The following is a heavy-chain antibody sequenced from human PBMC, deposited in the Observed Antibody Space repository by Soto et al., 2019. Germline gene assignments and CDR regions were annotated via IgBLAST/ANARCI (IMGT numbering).Heavy chain of an antibody. Sequence: PXGSLRLTFAASGFSFNSYPMNWLRQAPGKGLEWVSSISSSGSFTDYADSVRGRFTISRDNAKNSLYLQMTSLSAEDTAVYYCSTSGSGWYGVDFDVWGQGTKVTVSS. CDR2: ISSSGSFT. CDR1: GFSFNSYP. CDR3: STSGSGWYGVDFDV. V-gene: IGHV3-21*01. D-gene: IGHD6-19*01. J-gene: IGHJ3*01.